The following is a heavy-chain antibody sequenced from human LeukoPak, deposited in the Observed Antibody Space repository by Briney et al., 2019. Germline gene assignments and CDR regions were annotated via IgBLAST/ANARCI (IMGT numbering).Heavy chain of an antibody. D-gene: IGHD3-3*01. Sequence: QPGGSLRLSCAASGFTFSSYEMNWVRQAPGKGLEWVSYISSSGSTIYYADSVKGRFTISRDNAKNSLYLQMNSLRAEDTAVYYCARDGYDFWSGRTYYGMDVWGQGTTVTVS. J-gene: IGHJ6*02. CDR1: GFTFSSYE. CDR2: ISSSGSTI. V-gene: IGHV3-48*03. CDR3: ARDGYDFWSGRTYYGMDV.